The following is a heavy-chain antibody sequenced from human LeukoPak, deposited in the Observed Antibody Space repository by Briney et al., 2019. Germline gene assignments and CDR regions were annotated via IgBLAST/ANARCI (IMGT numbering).Heavy chain of an antibody. V-gene: IGHV3-74*01. CDR3: ARGSPYYYDSSGYGYGVDV. Sequence: PGGSLRLSCAASGFTFSSYWMHWVRQVPGAGLVWVSRISDRGRSTTYADAVKGRFTISRDNVKNTLHLQMNSLRAEDTAVYYCARGSPYYYDSSGYGYGVDVWGQGTTVTVSS. CDR2: ISDRGRST. J-gene: IGHJ6*02. D-gene: IGHD3-22*01. CDR1: GFTFSSYW.